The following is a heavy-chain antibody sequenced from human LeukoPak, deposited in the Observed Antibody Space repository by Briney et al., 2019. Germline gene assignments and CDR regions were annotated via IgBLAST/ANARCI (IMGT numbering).Heavy chain of an antibody. D-gene: IGHD3-9*01. J-gene: IGHJ5*02. CDR3: AKEDGYYDILTGYSNWFDP. CDR2: ISGSGGST. CDR1: GFTFSGYA. V-gene: IGHV3-23*01. Sequence: PGGSLRLSCAASGFTFSGYAMSWVRQAPGKGLEWVSAISGSGGSTYYADSVKGRFTISRDNSKNTLYLQMNSLRAEDTAVYYCAKEDGYYDILTGYSNWFDPWGQGTLVTVSS.